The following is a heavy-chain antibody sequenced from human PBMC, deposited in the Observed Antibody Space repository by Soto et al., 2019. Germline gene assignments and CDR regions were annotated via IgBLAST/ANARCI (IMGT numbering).Heavy chain of an antibody. V-gene: IGHV4-30-4*01. CDR3: ARVNRDDGDSFDY. J-gene: IGHJ4*02. Sequence: QVQLQESGPGLVKPSQTLSLTCTVSGASISSGDYYWSWIRQPPGKVLEWIGYVYYSGSTYYNPSLKGRVTISVDTSKNQFSRRLSSVTAADTAVYYCARVNRDDGDSFDYWGQGPLVTVSS. CDR2: VYYSGST. D-gene: IGHD4-17*01. CDR1: GASISSGDYY.